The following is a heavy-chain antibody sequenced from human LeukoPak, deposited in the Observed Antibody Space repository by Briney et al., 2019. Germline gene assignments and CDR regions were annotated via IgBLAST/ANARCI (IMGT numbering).Heavy chain of an antibody. CDR2: INANSGGT. D-gene: IGHD1-26*01. J-gene: IGHJ4*02. CDR3: ARDVSSTPNWEFDY. V-gene: IGHV1-2*06. Sequence: GASVKVSCKTSGYTFADYFIHWVRQASGQGLEWMGRINANSGGTEYEQKFQGRVTMTRDTSISTAYVEVNWLISDDTAIYYCARDVSSTPNWEFDYWGQGTLVTVSS. CDR1: GYTFADYF.